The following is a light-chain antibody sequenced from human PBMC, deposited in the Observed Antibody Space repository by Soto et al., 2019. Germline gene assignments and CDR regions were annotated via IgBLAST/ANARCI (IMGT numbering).Light chain of an antibody. J-gene: IGKJ1*01. Sequence: DIQMTQSPSSLSASVGDRVTITCRASQGISNYLAWYQQKPGKVPKLLIYAASTLQSEVSSRFSGSGSGTDFTLTISSLRPEDVATYYCQKYNSALQTFGQGTKVEIK. CDR1: QGISNY. V-gene: IGKV1-27*01. CDR2: AAS. CDR3: QKYNSALQT.